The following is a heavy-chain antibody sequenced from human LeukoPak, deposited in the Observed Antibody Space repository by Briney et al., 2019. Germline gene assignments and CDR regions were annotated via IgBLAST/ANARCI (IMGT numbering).Heavy chain of an antibody. J-gene: IGHJ5*02. Sequence: GRSLRLSCEVSGFTFRSYAITWARQAPGKGLEWVAATSGSGAKTYYADYVEGRFTISRDKSRNTLYLQMNRLSAEDTAMYYCAKAWGYYASGTYYNRIPDPWGQGTLVTVSS. CDR2: TSGSGAKT. D-gene: IGHD3-10*01. CDR3: AKAWGYYASGTYYNRIPDP. V-gene: IGHV3-23*01. CDR1: GFTFRSYA.